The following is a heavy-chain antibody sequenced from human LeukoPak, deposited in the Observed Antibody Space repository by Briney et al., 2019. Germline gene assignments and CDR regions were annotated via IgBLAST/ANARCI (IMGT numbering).Heavy chain of an antibody. J-gene: IGHJ4*02. CDR3: AKGYYDSHRGFFEY. CDR2: VSGTGTST. CDR1: GFTFHNCA. V-gene: IGHV3-23*01. D-gene: IGHD3-3*01. Sequence: GGSLRLSCKASGFTFHNCAMTWVRQAPGKGRDWVSTVSGTGTSTFYADSVKVRATISRDNSKNMLYLQMSSLRAEDTAMYYCAKGYYDSHRGFFEYWGLGTLVTVSS.